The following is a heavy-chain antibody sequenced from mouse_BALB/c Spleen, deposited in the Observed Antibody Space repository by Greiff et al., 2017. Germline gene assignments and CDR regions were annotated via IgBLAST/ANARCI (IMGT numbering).Heavy chain of an antibody. Sequence: EVMLVESGGGLVKPGGSLKLSCAASGFTFSSYTMSWVRQTPEKRLEWVATISSGGSYTYYPDSVKGRFTISRDNAKNTLYLQMSSLKSEDTAMYYCTRDDYADYWGQGTTLTVSS. CDR1: GFTFSSYT. CDR3: TRDDYADY. CDR2: ISSGGSYT. D-gene: IGHD2-4*01. J-gene: IGHJ2*01. V-gene: IGHV5-6-4*01.